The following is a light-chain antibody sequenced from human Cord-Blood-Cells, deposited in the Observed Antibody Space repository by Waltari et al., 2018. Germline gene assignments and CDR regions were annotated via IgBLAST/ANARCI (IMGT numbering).Light chain of an antibody. CDR2: GNS. J-gene: IGLJ1*01. V-gene: IGLV1-40*01. CDR3: QSYDSSLSGYV. CDR1: SSNSGAGYD. Sequence: QSVLTQPPSVSGAPGQRVTIPCTGSSSNSGAGYDVHWYQQLPGTAPKLLIYGNSHRPSGVPDRFSGSKSGTSASLAITGLQAEDEADYYCQSYDSSLSGYVFGTGTKVTVL.